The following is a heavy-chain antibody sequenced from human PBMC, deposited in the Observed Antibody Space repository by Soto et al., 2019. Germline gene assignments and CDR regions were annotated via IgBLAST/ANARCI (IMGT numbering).Heavy chain of an antibody. CDR2: IYYSGST. V-gene: IGHV4-59*01. CDR1: AGSISRYY. J-gene: IGHJ6*02. D-gene: IGHD1-1*01. CDR3: ARDRTDVPPNYYYGMDV. Sequence: SETLSLTCTVSAGSISRYYWSWFRPPPGKGLEWIGYIYYSGSTNYNPSLKSRVTISVDTSKNQSYLKLSSVTAADTAVYYCARDRTDVPPNYYYGMDVWGQGTTVTVSS.